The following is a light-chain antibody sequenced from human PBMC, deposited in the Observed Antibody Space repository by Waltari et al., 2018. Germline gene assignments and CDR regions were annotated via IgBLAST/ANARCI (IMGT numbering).Light chain of an antibody. CDR2: WAS. J-gene: IGKJ4*01. Sequence: DIVMTQSPDLLSVSLGERATINCKSSQGALYSSNNKNNLAGYQRKPGQPPNRLMYWASPRESGLADRFSGNEHAADCTLTIISLRAEAVRVYCSQQYHSTPVTFGGGTKVE. V-gene: IGKV4-1*01. CDR3: QQYHSTPVT. CDR1: QGALYSSNNKNN.